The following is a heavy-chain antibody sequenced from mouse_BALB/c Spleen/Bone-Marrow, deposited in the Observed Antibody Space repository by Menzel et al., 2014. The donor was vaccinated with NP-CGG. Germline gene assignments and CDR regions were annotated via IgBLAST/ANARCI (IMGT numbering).Heavy chain of an antibody. CDR1: GFTFSSYA. J-gene: IGHJ4*01. D-gene: IGHD1-1*01. CDR3: VRAYGSSYAMDY. CDR2: ISSGGNYT. V-gene: IGHV5-9-4*01. Sequence: EVQLQESGGGLVKPGGSLKLSCAASGFTFSSYAMSWVRQSPEKRLEWVAEISSGGNYTYYPDTVTGRFTISRDNAKNILYLEMSSPRSDDTAMYYCVRAYGSSYAMDYWGQGTSVTVSS.